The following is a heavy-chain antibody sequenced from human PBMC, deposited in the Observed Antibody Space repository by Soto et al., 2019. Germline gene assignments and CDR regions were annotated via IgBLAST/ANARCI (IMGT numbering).Heavy chain of an antibody. J-gene: IGHJ4*02. V-gene: IGHV4-39*01. CDR3: ARHDSGTMSVTPY. CDR1: GGSISSSSYY. Sequence: SETLSLTYTVSGGSISSSSYYWGWIRQPPGKGLEWIGSIYYSGSTYYNPSLKSRVTISVDTSKNQFSLKLSSVTAADTAVYYCARHDSGTMSVTPYWGQGTLVTVSS. CDR2: IYYSGST. D-gene: IGHD3-10*02.